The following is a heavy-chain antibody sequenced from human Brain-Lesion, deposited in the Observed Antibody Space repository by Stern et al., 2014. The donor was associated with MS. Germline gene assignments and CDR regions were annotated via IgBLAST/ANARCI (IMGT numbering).Heavy chain of an antibody. CDR2: IYYSGNT. J-gene: IGHJ5*02. V-gene: IGHV4-39*02. D-gene: IGHD2-15*01. CDR1: GGSVSSTSYA. CDR3: AGEEDIRYCSGGSCTGNWFDP. Sequence: VQLVESGPGLVKPSETLSLTCTVAGGSVSSTSYAWAWIRQPPGKGLEWIGTIYYSGNTYYSPSLKSRPTISLDTSKNHFSLQLRSVTAADTAVYYCAGEEDIRYCSGGSCTGNWFDPWGQGTLVTVSS.